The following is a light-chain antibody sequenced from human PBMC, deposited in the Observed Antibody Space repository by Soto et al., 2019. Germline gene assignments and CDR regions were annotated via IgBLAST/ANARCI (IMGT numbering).Light chain of an antibody. CDR1: QRLSSN. CDR2: GAS. V-gene: IGKV3-15*01. Sequence: ERVLTQSPVTLSVSPGERFTLSCMAIQRLSSNLAWYEQRPGQAPRLLIYGASIRATDIPARCIGSGSGTEFTLTISSLQSEDFEVYYCQQYINWPRTFGQGTKVDIK. J-gene: IGKJ1*01. CDR3: QQYINWPRT.